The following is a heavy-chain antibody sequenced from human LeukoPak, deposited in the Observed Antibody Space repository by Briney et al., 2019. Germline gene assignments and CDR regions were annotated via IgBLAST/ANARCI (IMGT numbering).Heavy chain of an antibody. CDR1: GYTFTGYY. CDR2: INPNSGGT. J-gene: IGHJ5*02. Sequence: ASVKVSCKASGYTFTGYYMHWVRQAPGQGLEWMGWINPNSGGTNYAQKFQGRVTMTRDTSISTAYMELSRLRSDDTAVYYCARVLVVPAAIYGGGWFDPWCQGTLVTVSS. D-gene: IGHD2-2*02. CDR3: ARVLVVPAAIYGGGWFDP. V-gene: IGHV1-2*02.